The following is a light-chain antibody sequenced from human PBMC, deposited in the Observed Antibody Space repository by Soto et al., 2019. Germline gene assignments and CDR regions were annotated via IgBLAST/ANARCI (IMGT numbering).Light chain of an antibody. CDR1: RSVSSN. J-gene: IGKJ5*01. Sequence: EKVITQSPPTPSVSSGGGATLSCRVSRSVSSNLAWYQQKPGQTPRLLIYDASTRATGIPARFSGSGSGTEFTLTIRSLQSEDFAVYFCHEYDIWPRGTFGQGTRLEI. CDR3: HEYDIWPRGT. V-gene: IGKV3-15*01. CDR2: DAS.